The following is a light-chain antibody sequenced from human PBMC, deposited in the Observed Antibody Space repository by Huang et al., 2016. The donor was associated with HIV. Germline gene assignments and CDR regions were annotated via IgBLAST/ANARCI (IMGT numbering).Light chain of an antibody. CDR2: GAF. CDR3: QQRDSSPWT. V-gene: IGKV3-20*01. J-gene: IGKJ1*01. Sequence: EIVLTQSPGTLSLSPGESATVSCRASQSVSSAYLTWYQQKRGQAPRVLIYGAFNRATGIPDRFSGSGSGTDFTLTISRLEPEDFAVYYCQQRDSSPWTFGQGTKLEIK. CDR1: QSVSSAY.